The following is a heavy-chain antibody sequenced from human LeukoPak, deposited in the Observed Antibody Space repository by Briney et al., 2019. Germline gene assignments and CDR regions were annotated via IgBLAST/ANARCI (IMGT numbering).Heavy chain of an antibody. CDR1: GFTFSSYG. D-gene: IGHD6-13*01. CDR2: ISYDGSNK. CDR3: VGSSWYY. Sequence: GGSLRLSCAASGFTFSSYGMHWVRQAPGKGLEWVAVISYDGSNKYYADSVKGRFTISRDNSKNTLYLQMNSLRAEDTAVYYCVGSSWYYWGQGTLVTVSS. V-gene: IGHV3-30*03. J-gene: IGHJ4*02.